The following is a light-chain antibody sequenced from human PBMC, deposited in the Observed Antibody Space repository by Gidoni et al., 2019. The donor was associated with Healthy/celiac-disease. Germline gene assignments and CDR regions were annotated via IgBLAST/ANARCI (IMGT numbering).Light chain of an antibody. Sequence: AIHLTQSPSSLSASVGDRFTITCRASQGISSTLAWYKQKQGKAPKLLIYDASSLESGVPSRFSGSGSGTDFTLTISSLQPEDFETYYCKQFNSYSHTFGGGTKVEIK. CDR3: KQFNSYSHT. CDR2: DAS. J-gene: IGKJ4*01. CDR1: QGISST. V-gene: IGKV1-13*02.